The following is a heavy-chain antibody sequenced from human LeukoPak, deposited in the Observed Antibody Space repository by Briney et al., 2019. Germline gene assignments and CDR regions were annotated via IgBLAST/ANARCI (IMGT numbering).Heavy chain of an antibody. V-gene: IGHV4-31*03. J-gene: IGHJ4*02. D-gene: IGHD5-18*01. CDR1: GGSISGGGYY. CDR3: ARFARLHMSRYDDY. CDR2: IYYSGST. Sequence: SETLSLTCTVSGGSISGGGYYWSWIRQHPGKGLEWIGYIYYSGSTYYNPSLKSRVTISVDTSKNQFSLKLSSVTAADTAVYYCARFARLHMSRYDDYWGQGTLVTVSS.